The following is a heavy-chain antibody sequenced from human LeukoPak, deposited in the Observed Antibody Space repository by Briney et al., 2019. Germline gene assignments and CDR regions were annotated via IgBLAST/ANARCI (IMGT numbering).Heavy chain of an antibody. CDR1: GFTFSTFG. V-gene: IGHV3-30*02. Sequence: GGSLRLSCAASGFTFSTFGMHWLRQAPGKGLEGVAGIWRDGSRKHYGDSVKGRLTISRDNSKNTLYLQMNSLRPEDTAVYFCRGTYYDSSAFFDLWGRGTLVTVSS. J-gene: IGHJ4*02. D-gene: IGHD3-22*01. CDR3: RGTYYDSSAFFDL. CDR2: IWRDGSRK.